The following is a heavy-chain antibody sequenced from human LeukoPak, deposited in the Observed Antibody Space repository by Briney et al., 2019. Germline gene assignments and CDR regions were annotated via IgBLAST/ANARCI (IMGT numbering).Heavy chain of an antibody. D-gene: IGHD3-22*01. CDR1: GFTFSSYS. J-gene: IGHJ1*01. CDR2: ISSSSSYI. Sequence: GGSLRLSCAASGFTFSSYSMNWVRQAPGKGLEWVSSISSSSSYIYYADSVKGRFPISRDNAKNSLYLQMNSLRAEDTAVYYCASTGYDSSGYYEYFQHWGQGTLVTVSS. V-gene: IGHV3-21*01. CDR3: ASTGYDSSGYYEYFQH.